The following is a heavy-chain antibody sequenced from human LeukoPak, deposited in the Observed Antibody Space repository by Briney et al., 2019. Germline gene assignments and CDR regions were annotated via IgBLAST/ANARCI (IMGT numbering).Heavy chain of an antibody. J-gene: IGHJ6*02. CDR3: AKDKLGTELRGVDV. CDR2: ISRNSGTI. D-gene: IGHD3-10*01. V-gene: IGHV3-9*02. CDR1: GFTSSSYA. Sequence: GGSLRLSCAASGFTSSSYAMSWVRQAPGKGLEWVSGISRNSGTIGYADSVKGRFTISRDNAKNSLYLQMNSLRAEDTALYYCAKDKLGTELRGVDVWGQGTTVTVSS.